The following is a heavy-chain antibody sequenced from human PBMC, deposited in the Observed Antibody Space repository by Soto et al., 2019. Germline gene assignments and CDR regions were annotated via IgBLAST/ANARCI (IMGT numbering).Heavy chain of an antibody. Sequence: EVQLVDSGGGLVQPGGSLRLSCSASGFTFSHYWIHWARQAPGKGLGWDSSINGNGRTTHYADSVNGRFTISRDNAKNTAFLQLSSLRVEDTAVYYCARAPHYGGKYGPGDYLGQGTLVSVS. CDR1: GFTFSHYW. V-gene: IGHV3-74*01. J-gene: IGHJ4*02. CDR2: INGNGRTT. D-gene: IGHD4-17*01. CDR3: ARAPHYGGKYGPGDY.